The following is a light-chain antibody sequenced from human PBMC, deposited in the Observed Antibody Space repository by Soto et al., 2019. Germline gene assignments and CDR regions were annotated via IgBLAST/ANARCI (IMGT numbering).Light chain of an antibody. CDR2: EDN. Sequence: QSVLTQPASVSGSPGQSITFSCTGTSSDVGIYNLVSWYQQLPGKAPKLMIYEDNKRPPGVSDRFSGSKSGNTASLTISGLQDEDEADYYCCSYAGINTFFVFGTGTKVTVL. CDR3: CSYAGINTFFV. CDR1: SSDVGIYNL. J-gene: IGLJ1*01. V-gene: IGLV2-23*01.